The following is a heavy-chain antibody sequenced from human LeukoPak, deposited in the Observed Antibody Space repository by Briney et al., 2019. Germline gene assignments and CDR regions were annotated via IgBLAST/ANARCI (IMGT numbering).Heavy chain of an antibody. CDR3: VRDSLQLDVWWDDTFDS. CDR1: GGSIGRYY. Sequence: SETLSLTCTVSGGSIGRYYWSWVRQPPGKGLEWIGHIYYSGSTNYSPSLRGRVTISVDTSKNQFSLKLSSVTAADTAVYYCVRDSLQLDVWWDDTFDSWGQGTMVTVSS. D-gene: IGHD1-1*01. J-gene: IGHJ3*02. V-gene: IGHV4-59*01. CDR2: IYYSGST.